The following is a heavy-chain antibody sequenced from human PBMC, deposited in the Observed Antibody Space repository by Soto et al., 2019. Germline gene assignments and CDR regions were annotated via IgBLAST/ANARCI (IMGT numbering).Heavy chain of an antibody. J-gene: IGHJ4*02. Sequence: SWISKDQGKGLEWLSYISHSSDDTNYADSVKGRFSSSRDNAKSTLYLQMDSVGVEDTAVFYCVPDNDRLDELTFLELWGKGTPVTGSS. D-gene: IGHD1-7*01. V-gene: IGHV3-11*03. CDR3: VPDNDRLDELTFLEL. CDR2: ISHSSDDT.